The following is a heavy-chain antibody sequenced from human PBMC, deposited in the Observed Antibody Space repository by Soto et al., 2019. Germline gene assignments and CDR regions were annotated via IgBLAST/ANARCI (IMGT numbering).Heavy chain of an antibody. D-gene: IGHD2-15*01. V-gene: IGHV4-4*07. Sequence: KTSETLSLTCSVSGVSITSYYWSWIRQSAGGGLEWMGRINTDGLSTYSPSFKSRLTTSLDTSKNQVSLRLISVTAADTAVYFCARVPVAVAATEDYYGLDVWGQGTTVTVSS. J-gene: IGHJ6*02. CDR1: GVSITSYY. CDR3: ARVPVAVAATEDYYGLDV. CDR2: INTDGLS.